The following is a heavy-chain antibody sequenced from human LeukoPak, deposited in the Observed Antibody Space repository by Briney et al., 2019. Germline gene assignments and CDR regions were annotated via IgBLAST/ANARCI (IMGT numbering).Heavy chain of an antibody. V-gene: IGHV4-39*01. J-gene: IGHJ4*02. D-gene: IGHD3-10*01. Sequence: SETLSLTCTVSGGSISSSSYYWGWIRQPPGKGLEWTGSIYYGGSTYYNPSLKSRVTISVDTSKNQFPLKLSSVTAADTAVYYCAVYYYGSGSYYNLHDYWGQGTLVTVSS. CDR3: AVYYYGSGSYYNLHDY. CDR2: IYYGGST. CDR1: GGSISSSSYY.